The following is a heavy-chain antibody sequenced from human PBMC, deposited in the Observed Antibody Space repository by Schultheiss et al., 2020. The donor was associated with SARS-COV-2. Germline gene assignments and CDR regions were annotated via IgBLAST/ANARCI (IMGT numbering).Heavy chain of an antibody. D-gene: IGHD2-2*01. CDR1: GYTFTGYY. Sequence: SVKVSCKASGYTFTGYYMHWVRQAPGQGLEWMGRIIPILGIANYAQKFQGRVTITADKSTSTAYMELSSLRSEDTAVYYCAREGGQLPSFYFDYWGQGTLVTVSS. CDR2: IIPILGIA. V-gene: IGHV1-69*04. J-gene: IGHJ4*02. CDR3: AREGGQLPSFYFDY.